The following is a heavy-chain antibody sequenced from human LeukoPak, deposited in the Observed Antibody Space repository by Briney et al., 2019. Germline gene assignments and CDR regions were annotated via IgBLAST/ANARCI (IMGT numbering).Heavy chain of an antibody. CDR2: IYHSGST. CDR3: ARDRYSYGFDY. D-gene: IGHD5-18*01. J-gene: IGHJ4*02. Sequence: PSETLSLTCTVSGGSISSYSWSWIRQPPGKGLEWIGYIYHSGSTYYNPSLKSRVTISVDRSKNQFSLKLSSVTAADTAVYYCARDRYSYGFDYWGQGTLVTVSS. CDR1: GGSISSYS. V-gene: IGHV4-30-2*01.